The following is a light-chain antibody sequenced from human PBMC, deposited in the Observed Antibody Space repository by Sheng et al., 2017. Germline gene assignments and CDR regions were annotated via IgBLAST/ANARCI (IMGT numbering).Light chain of an antibody. Sequence: EVVLTQSPATLSLSPGERATLSCRASQSVSSYLAWYQQIPGQAPRLLIYDASKRATGIPATFSGSGSGTEFTLTISSLQSEDFAVYYCQHYNNWPYTFGQGTKLEIK. CDR2: DAS. J-gene: IGKJ2*01. V-gene: IGKV3-15*01. CDR3: QHYNNWPYT. CDR1: QSVSSY.